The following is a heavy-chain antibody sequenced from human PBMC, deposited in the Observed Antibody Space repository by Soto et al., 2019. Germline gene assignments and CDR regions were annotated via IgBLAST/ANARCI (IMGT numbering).Heavy chain of an antibody. CDR3: ARAKIRVVVAPGAFDI. J-gene: IGHJ3*02. V-gene: IGHV3-21*01. Sequence: GGSLRLSCAASGFTFSSYSMNWVRQAPGKGLEWVSSISSSSSYIYYADSVKGRFTISRDNAKNSLYLQMNSLRAEDTAVYYCARAKIRVVVAPGAFDIWGQGTMVTVSS. D-gene: IGHD3-22*01. CDR1: GFTFSSYS. CDR2: ISSSSSYI.